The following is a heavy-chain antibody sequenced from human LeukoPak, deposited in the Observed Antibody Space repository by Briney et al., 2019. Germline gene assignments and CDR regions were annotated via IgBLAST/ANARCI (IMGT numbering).Heavy chain of an antibody. D-gene: IGHD6-13*01. CDR2: INPNSGGT. V-gene: IGHV1-2*02. J-gene: IGHJ6*03. CDR1: GYTFTGYY. Sequence: ASVKVSCKASGYTFTGYYMHWVRQAPGQGLEWMGWINPNSGGTNYAQKFQGRVTMTRDTSISTAYMELSRLRSDDTAVYYCARDPEHSSSWTYYYYYYYMDVWGKGTTVTISS. CDR3: ARDPEHSSSWTYYYYYYYMDV.